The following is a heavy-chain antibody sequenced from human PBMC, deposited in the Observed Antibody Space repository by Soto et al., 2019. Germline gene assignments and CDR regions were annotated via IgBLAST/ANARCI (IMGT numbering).Heavy chain of an antibody. V-gene: IGHV1-69*18. CDR2: IIPLIGTA. J-gene: IGHJ6*02. CDR1: GGTFSTYG. Sequence: QVQLVQSGAEVRKPGSSVTVSCKASGGTFSTYGITWVRQAPGQGLEWMGNIIPLIGTANYAQRFRGRVTSTADASTTTAHMELTSLRSEDTAVYYCASVVMTTVPASFYYGLDVWGQGTTVTVSS. D-gene: IGHD4-4*01. CDR3: ASVVMTTVPASFYYGLDV.